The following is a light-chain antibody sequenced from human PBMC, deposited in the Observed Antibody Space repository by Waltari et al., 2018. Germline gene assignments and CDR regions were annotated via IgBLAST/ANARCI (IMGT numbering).Light chain of an antibody. CDR2: DVI. Sequence: QSALTQIASVAGSPGQSITISCTGTSSDVGYPNYVSWYQQHPGKLPKLLIYDVISRPSGVSTRFSGSKSGNTASLTISGLQAEDEADYYCSAYTRGVVFGGGTQLTVL. V-gene: IGLV2-14*03. CDR3: SAYTRGVV. J-gene: IGLJ2*01. CDR1: SSDVGYPNY.